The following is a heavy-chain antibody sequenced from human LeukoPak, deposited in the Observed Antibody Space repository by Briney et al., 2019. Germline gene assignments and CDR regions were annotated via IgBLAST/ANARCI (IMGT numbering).Heavy chain of an antibody. J-gene: IGHJ4*02. D-gene: IGHD5-24*01. V-gene: IGHV4-59*01. CDR2: IYYSGRT. CDR3: ARVKLDGYNLNWYD. Sequence: SETPCLSCTVSGGSLYNYYWSRIRQPAGQGLEWIGYIYYSGRTNYNTSTKSRVNTSADKSKQQFSLKLSSVTGADTAVYYFARVKLDGYNLNWYDWGQGTLVIVSS. CDR1: GGSLYNYY.